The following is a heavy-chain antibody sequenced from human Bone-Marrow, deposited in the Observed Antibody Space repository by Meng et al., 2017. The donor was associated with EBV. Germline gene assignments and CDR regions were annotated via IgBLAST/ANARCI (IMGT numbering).Heavy chain of an antibody. CDR3: ARELDAFDI. V-gene: IGHV3-11*01. Sequence: QLQLVGSGGGLVQPGGSLRLSFAASVFTFSDYDMSWIRQAPGKGLDWFSYISSSGSNIYYADSVKGPLTISRDNAKNSLYLQMNSLRAEDTAVYFCARELDAFDIWGQGTMVTVSS. CDR1: VFTFSDYD. J-gene: IGHJ3*02. CDR2: ISSSGSNI.